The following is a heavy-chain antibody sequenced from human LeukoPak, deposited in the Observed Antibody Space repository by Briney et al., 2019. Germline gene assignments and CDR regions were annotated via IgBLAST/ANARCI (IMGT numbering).Heavy chain of an antibody. CDR2: INHSGST. CDR3: AMGGMITFGGVIIRDNWFDP. J-gene: IGHJ5*02. Sequence: SETLSLTCAVYGGSFSGYYWSWIRQPPGKGLEWIGEINHSGSTNYNPSLKSRVTISVDTSKNQFSLKLSSVTAADTAVYYCAMGGMITFGGVIIRDNWFDPWGQGTLVTVSS. D-gene: IGHD3-16*02. CDR1: GGSFSGYY. V-gene: IGHV4-34*01.